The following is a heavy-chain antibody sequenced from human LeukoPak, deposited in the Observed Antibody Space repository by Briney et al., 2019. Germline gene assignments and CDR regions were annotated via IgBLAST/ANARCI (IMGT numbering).Heavy chain of an antibody. D-gene: IGHD2-2*01. Sequence: ASVKVSCKASGYTFTGYYMHWVRQVPGQGLEWMGWINPNSGGTNYAQKFQGRVTMTRDTSISTAYMELSRLRSDDTAVYYCARIPIASDIVVVPAAMYYFDYWGQGTLVTVSS. CDR3: ARIPIASDIVVVPAAMYYFDY. CDR1: GYTFTGYY. J-gene: IGHJ4*02. V-gene: IGHV1-2*02. CDR2: INPNSGGT.